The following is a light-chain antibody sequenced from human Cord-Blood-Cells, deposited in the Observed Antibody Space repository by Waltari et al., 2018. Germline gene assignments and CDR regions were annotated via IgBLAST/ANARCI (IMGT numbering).Light chain of an antibody. CDR2: DVS. CDR3: CSDAGSYTYV. Sequence: QSALTQPRSVSGSPGQSVTISCTGTSSDVGGYHYVSWYQQHPVKAPKLMIYDVSKRPSGVPDRFSGSKSGNTASLTSAGLQAEDEADYYCCSDAGSYTYVFGTGTKVTVL. CDR1: SSDVGGYHY. V-gene: IGLV2-11*01. J-gene: IGLJ1*01.